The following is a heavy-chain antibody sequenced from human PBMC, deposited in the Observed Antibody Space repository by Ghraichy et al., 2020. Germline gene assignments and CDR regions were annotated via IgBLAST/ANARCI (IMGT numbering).Heavy chain of an antibody. CDR1: GGSISSGGNS. D-gene: IGHD3-10*01. CDR3: ARDGNRSGSYMPHWYFDL. V-gene: IGHV4-30-2*01. Sequence: SETLSLTCAVSGGSISSGGNSWSWIRQPPGKGLQWIGYIYHSGSTYYNPSLKSRVTISVDRSKNQFSLKLSSVTAADTAVYYCARDGNRSGSYMPHWYFDLWGRGTLVTVSS. CDR2: IYHSGST. J-gene: IGHJ2*01.